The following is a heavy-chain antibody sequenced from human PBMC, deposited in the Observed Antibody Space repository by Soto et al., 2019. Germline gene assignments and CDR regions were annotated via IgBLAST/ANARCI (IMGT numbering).Heavy chain of an antibody. J-gene: IGHJ4*02. Sequence: SETLSLTCTVSGGSISSGGYYWSWTRQHPGKGLEWIGYIYYSGYTSFNPSLKSRVSMSVDIPKNQFFLKLNSVTAADTAVYYCTKNSAYALDYWGQGILVTVSS. CDR2: IYYSGYT. CDR3: TKNSAYALDY. D-gene: IGHD5-12*01. V-gene: IGHV4-31*03. CDR1: GGSISSGGYY.